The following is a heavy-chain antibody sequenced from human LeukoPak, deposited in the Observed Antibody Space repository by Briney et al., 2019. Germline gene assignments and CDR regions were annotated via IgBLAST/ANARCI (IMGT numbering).Heavy chain of an antibody. CDR1: GGSFSGCY. Sequence: SETLSLTYAVYGGSFSGCYWSWIRQPPGKGLEWIGEINHSGSTNYNPSLKSRVTISVDTSKNQFSLKLSSVTAADTAVYYCARSWADYGFDYWGQGTLVTVSS. D-gene: IGHD4-17*01. CDR2: INHSGST. V-gene: IGHV4-34*01. J-gene: IGHJ4*02. CDR3: ARSWADYGFDY.